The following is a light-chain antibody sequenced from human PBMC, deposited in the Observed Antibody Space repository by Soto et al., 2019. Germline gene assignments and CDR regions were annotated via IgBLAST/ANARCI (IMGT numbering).Light chain of an antibody. CDR2: AAS. CDR3: QQSDSSPIT. Sequence: DIQMTQSPSSLSASVGDRVTIPCRASQTISRNLNWYQQKPGKAPKLLIYAASSLQSGVPSRFSGSGSGTDFTLAISSLQPEDFATYYCQQSDSSPITFGQGTRLEIK. V-gene: IGKV1-39*01. CDR1: QTISRN. J-gene: IGKJ5*01.